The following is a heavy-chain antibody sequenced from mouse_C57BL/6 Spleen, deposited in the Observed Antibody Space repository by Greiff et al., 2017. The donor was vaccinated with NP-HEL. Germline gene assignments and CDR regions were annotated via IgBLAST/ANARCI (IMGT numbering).Heavy chain of an antibody. CDR3: ARREGYDAIDY. CDR2: IYPGGGYT. Sequence: QVQLQQSGAELVRPGTSVKMSCKASGYTFTNYWIGWAKQRPGHGLEWIGDIYPGGGYTNYNEKFKGKATLTADKSSSTAYMQVSSLKSEDSAIYYCARREGYDAIDYWGQGTSVTVSS. J-gene: IGHJ4*01. V-gene: IGHV1-63*01. CDR1: GYTFTNYW.